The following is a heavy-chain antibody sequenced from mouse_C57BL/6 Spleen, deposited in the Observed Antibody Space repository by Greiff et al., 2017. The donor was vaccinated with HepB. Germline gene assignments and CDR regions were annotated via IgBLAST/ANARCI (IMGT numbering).Heavy chain of an antibody. D-gene: IGHD1-1*01. V-gene: IGHV2-2*01. CDR3: ARNPYGRGAMDY. CDR2: IWSGGST. J-gene: IGHJ4*01. CDR1: GFSLTSYG. Sequence: VKLMESGPGLVQPSQSLSITCTVSGFSLTSYGVHWVRQSPGKGLEWLGVIWSGGSTDYNAAFISRLSISKDNSKSQVFFKMNRLQADDTSIYYCARNPYGRGAMDYWGQGTSVTVSS.